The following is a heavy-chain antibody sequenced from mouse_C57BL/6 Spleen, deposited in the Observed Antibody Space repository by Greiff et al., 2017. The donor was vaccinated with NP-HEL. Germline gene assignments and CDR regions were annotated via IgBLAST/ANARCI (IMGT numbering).Heavy chain of an antibody. D-gene: IGHD4-1*01. CDR2: ISDGGSYT. CDR1: GFTFSSYA. CDR3: ARVGAKSFNWDGFAY. Sequence: EVQGVESGGGLVKPGGSLKLSCAASGFTFSSYAMSWVRQTPEKRLEWVATISDGGSYTYYPDNVKGRFTISRDNAKNNLYLQMSHLKSEDTAMYYCARVGAKSFNWDGFAYWGQGTLVTVSA. V-gene: IGHV5-4*01. J-gene: IGHJ3*01.